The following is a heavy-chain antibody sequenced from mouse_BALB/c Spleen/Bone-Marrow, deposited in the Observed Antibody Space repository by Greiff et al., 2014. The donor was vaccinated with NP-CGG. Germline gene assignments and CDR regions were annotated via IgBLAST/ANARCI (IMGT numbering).Heavy chain of an antibody. V-gene: IGHV1-87*01. Sequence: VQLQQSGAELARPGASVKLSCKASGYTFTSYWMQWVKQRPGQGLEWIGAIYPGDGDTWYTQKFKGKATLTADKSSSTAYMQLSSLASEDSAVYYCARDEHYFDYWGQGTTLTVSS. J-gene: IGHJ2*01. CDR3: ARDEHYFDY. CDR1: GYTFTSYW. CDR2: IYPGDGDT.